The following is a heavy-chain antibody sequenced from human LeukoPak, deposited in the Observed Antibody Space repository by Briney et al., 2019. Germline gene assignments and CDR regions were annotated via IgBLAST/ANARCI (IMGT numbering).Heavy chain of an antibody. CDR3: TTDFTSVYYFDY. CDR2: IKSKTDGGTT. Sequence: GGSLRLSCAASGFTFCNAWMSWVRQAPGKGLEWVGRIKSKTDGGTTDYAAPVKGRFTISRDDSKNTLYLQMNSLKTEDTAVYYCTTDFTSVYYFDYWGQGTLVTVSS. V-gene: IGHV3-15*01. D-gene: IGHD5/OR15-5a*01. CDR1: GFTFCNAW. J-gene: IGHJ4*02.